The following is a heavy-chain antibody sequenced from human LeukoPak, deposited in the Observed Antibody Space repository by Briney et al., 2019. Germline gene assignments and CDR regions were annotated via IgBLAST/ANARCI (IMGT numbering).Heavy chain of an antibody. D-gene: IGHD6-13*01. V-gene: IGHV1-18*01. Sequence: ASVKVSCKASGYTFTSCGISWVRQAPGQGREWMGWISAYNGNTNYAQKLQGRVTMTTDTSTSTAYMELRSLRSDETAVYYCARGHIAAAGRGPVDYWGQGTLVTVSS. CDR2: ISAYNGNT. CDR3: ARGHIAAAGRGPVDY. J-gene: IGHJ4*02. CDR1: GYTFTSCG.